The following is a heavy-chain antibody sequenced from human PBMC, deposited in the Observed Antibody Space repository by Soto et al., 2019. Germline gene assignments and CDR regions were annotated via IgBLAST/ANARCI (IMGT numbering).Heavy chain of an antibody. CDR1: GFSLSTSGVG. V-gene: IGHV2-5*02. Sequence: QITLKESGPTLVKPTQTLTLTCTFSGFSLSTSGVGVGWIRQPPGKALEWLALIYWDDDKRYSPSLKSRLTITKDTSKNQVVLTITNMDPVDTATYYCAHSRYYDFWSGYPHYYYCGMDVWGQGTTVTVSS. CDR2: IYWDDDK. J-gene: IGHJ6*02. D-gene: IGHD3-3*01. CDR3: AHSRYYDFWSGYPHYYYCGMDV.